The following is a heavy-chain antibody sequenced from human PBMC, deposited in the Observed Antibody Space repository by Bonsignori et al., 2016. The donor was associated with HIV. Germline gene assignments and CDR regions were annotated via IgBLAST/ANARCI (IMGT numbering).Heavy chain of an antibody. J-gene: IGHJ3*02. D-gene: IGHD6-13*01. CDR3: ARDQQQLPSYDAFDI. CDR2: ISSSSSTI. Sequence: VRQMPGKGLEWVSYISSSSSTIYYADSVKGRFTISRDNAKNSLYLQMNSLRDEDTAVYYCARDQQQLPSYDAFDIWGQGTMVTVSS. V-gene: IGHV3-48*02.